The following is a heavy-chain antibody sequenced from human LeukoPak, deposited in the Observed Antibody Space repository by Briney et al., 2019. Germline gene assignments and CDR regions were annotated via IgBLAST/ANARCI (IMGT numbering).Heavy chain of an antibody. Sequence: TLSLTCAVSGGSISSGGYSWGWIRQPPGTGLEWLGYIYHSGSTYYNPSLKRRVTISVNRSKNQFSLKLSSVTAAETAVYYCARGVAVAGPFDYWGQGTLVTVSS. V-gene: IGHV4-30-2*01. J-gene: IGHJ4*02. CDR2: IYHSGST. D-gene: IGHD6-19*01. CDR3: ARGVAVAGPFDY. CDR1: GGSISSGGYS.